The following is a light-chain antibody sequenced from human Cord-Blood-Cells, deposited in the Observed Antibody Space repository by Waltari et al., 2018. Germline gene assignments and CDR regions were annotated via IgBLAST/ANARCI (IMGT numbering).Light chain of an antibody. V-gene: IGLV7-43*01. Sequence: QTVVTQEPSLTVSPGGTVTLTCASSTGAVTSGYYPNWFQQKPGQAPRALIYTTSNKRAWTPARFSGSLLGGKAALTLADVQPEDEAEYDGLLYYGGAHWVFGGGPKLTVL. CDR2: TTS. CDR3: LLYYGGAHWV. J-gene: IGLJ3*02. CDR1: TGAVTSGYY.